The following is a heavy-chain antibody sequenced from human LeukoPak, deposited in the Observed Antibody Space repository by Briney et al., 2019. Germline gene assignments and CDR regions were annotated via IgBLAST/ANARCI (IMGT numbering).Heavy chain of an antibody. CDR2: VNLSGRP. J-gene: IGHJ6*04. V-gene: IGHV4-34*01. Sequence: SESLSLTCAVYGGSFSGYYWSWIRQPPGKGLGWNGEVNLSGRPNNNPSLKSRVTISEDTSKNQFSLKLSSVTAADTAVYYCARGPLPYCSSTSCYLGGYYYYGMDVWGKGTTVTVSS. CDR1: GGSFSGYY. CDR3: ARGPLPYCSSTSCYLGGYYYYGMDV. D-gene: IGHD2-2*01.